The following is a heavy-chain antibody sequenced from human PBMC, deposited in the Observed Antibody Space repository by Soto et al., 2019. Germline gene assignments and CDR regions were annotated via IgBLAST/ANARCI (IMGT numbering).Heavy chain of an antibody. CDR3: ARDLTEGNTFVPYGMDV. CDR1: GFTFSSYA. CDR2: ISYDGSNK. J-gene: IGHJ6*02. V-gene: IGHV3-30-3*01. Sequence: GGSLRLSCAASGFTFSSYAMHWVRQAPGKGLEWVAVISYDGSNKYYADSVKGRFTISRDNSKNTLYLQMNSLRAEDTAVYYCARDLTEGNTFVPYGMDVWGQGTTVTVSS. D-gene: IGHD3-16*01.